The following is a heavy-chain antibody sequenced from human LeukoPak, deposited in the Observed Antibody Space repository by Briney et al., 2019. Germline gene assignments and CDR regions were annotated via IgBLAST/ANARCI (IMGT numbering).Heavy chain of an antibody. CDR1: GFTFSSYA. J-gene: IGHJ3*02. CDR3: AKDTEDTAMGWMRPRTALDI. V-gene: IGHV3-23*01. D-gene: IGHD5-18*01. CDR2: ISGSGGST. Sequence: GGSLRLSCAASGFTFSSYAMSWVRQAPGKGLEWVSAISGSGGSTYYADSVKGRFTISRDNSKNTLYLQMNSLRAEDTAVYYCAKDTEDTAMGWMRPRTALDIWGQGTMVTVSS.